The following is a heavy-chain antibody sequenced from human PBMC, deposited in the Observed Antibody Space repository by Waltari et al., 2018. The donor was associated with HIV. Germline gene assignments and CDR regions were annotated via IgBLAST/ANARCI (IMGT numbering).Heavy chain of an antibody. CDR1: GGSFSSSSFF. V-gene: IGHV4-39*01. CDR2: VYHTGNT. Sequence: QLQESGPVLVKPSENLSPTCTSSGGSFSSSSFFWGWIRQAPGKGLEWIGSVYHTGNTFYNPSLKSRVSMFIDRATNQFSLRLTSVTAADTGIYYCARQPSAWDIWGQGMLVSVSS. D-gene: IGHD1-26*01. CDR3: ARQPSAWDI. J-gene: IGHJ4*02.